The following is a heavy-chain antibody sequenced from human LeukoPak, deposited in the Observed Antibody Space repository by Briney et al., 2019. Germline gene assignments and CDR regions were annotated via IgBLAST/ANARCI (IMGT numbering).Heavy chain of an antibody. CDR1: GFTFSSYA. CDR2: ISGSGGST. V-gene: IGHV3-23*01. CDR3: ATRSSSGWFGGLYFDY. D-gene: IGHD6-19*01. Sequence: GGSLSLSCAASGFTFSSYAMSWVRPAPGKGLEWVSAISGSGGSTYYADSVKGRFTISRDNSKNTLYLQMNSLRAEDTAVYYCATRSSSGWFGGLYFDYWGQGTLVTVSS. J-gene: IGHJ4*02.